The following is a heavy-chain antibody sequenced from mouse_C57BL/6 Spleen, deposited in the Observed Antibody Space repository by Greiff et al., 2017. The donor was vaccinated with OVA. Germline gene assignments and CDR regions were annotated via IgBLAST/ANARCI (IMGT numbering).Heavy chain of an antibody. CDR1: GYTFTSYW. V-gene: IGHV1-61*01. Sequence: QVQLQQPGAELVRPGSSVKLSCKASGYTFTSYWMDWVKQRPGQGLEWIGNIYPSDSETHYNQKFKDKATLTVDKSSSTAYMQLSSLTSEDSAVYYCARRREGYDYWGQGTTLTVSS. D-gene: IGHD2-2*01. CDR3: ARRREGYDY. J-gene: IGHJ2*01. CDR2: IYPSDSET.